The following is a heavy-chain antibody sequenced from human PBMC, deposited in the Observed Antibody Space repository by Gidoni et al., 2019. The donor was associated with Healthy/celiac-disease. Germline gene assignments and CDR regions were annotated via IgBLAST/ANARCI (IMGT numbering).Heavy chain of an antibody. J-gene: IGHJ6*02. V-gene: IGHV1-69*04. Sequence: QVQLVQSGAEVKKPGSSVKVSCKASGGTFSSYAISWVRQAPGQGLEWMGRIIPILGIANYAQKFQGRVTITADKSTSTAYMELSSLRSEDTAVYYCARDIAAAGPYYYYGMDVWGQGTTVTVSS. D-gene: IGHD6-13*01. CDR2: IIPILGIA. CDR1: GGTFSSYA. CDR3: ARDIAAAGPYYYYGMDV.